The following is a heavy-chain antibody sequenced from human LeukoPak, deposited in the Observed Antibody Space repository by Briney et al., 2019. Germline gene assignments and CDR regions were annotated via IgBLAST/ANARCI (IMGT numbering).Heavy chain of an antibody. Sequence: SETLSLTCTVSGGSISSYYWSWIRQPAGKGLEWIGRIYTSGSTNYNPSLKSRVTMSVDTSKNQFSLKLSSVTAADTAVYYCARDQSVMITFGGVIPGRAFDIWGQGTMVTVSS. CDR3: ARDQSVMITFGGVIPGRAFDI. J-gene: IGHJ3*02. CDR2: IYTSGST. V-gene: IGHV4-4*07. CDR1: GGSISSYY. D-gene: IGHD3-16*02.